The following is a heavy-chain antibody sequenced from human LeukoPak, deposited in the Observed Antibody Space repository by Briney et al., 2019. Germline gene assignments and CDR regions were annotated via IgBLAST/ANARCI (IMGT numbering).Heavy chain of an antibody. J-gene: IGHJ6*03. CDR2: ISAYNGNT. CDR3: ARGFNYFWSGHKTTYYYMDV. Sequence: GASVKVSCKASGYTFTSYGISWVRQAPGQGLEWMGWISAYNGNTNYAQKLQGRVTMTTDKSKSTAYMELRSLRSDDTAVYYCARGFNYFWSGHKTTYYYMDVWGKGTTVTVSS. CDR1: GYTFTSYG. D-gene: IGHD3-3*01. V-gene: IGHV1-18*01.